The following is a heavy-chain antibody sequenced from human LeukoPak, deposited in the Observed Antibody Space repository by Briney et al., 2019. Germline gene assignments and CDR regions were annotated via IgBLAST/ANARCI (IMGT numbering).Heavy chain of an antibody. CDR2: IRYDGSNK. CDR3: AKDGPVVAATPEYFQH. Sequence: PGGSLRLSCAASGFTFSSYGMHWVRQAPGKGLEWVAFIRYDGSNKYYADSVKGRFTISRDNSKNTLYLQMNSLRAEDTAVYYCAKDGPVVAATPEYFQHWGQGTLVTVSS. V-gene: IGHV3-30*02. D-gene: IGHD2-15*01. CDR1: GFTFSSYG. J-gene: IGHJ1*01.